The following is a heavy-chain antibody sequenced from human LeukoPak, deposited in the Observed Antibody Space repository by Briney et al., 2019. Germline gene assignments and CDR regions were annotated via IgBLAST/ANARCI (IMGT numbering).Heavy chain of an antibody. D-gene: IGHD3-10*01. J-gene: IGHJ4*02. CDR2: IYHSGST. V-gene: IGHV4-30-2*01. Sequence: SQTLSLTCAVSGGSISSGDYSWNWVRQPPGKGLEWIGYIYHSGSTYYNPSLKSRVTISVDRSKNQFSLKLSSVTAADTAVYYCARDDGSYYFDYWGQGTLVTVSS. CDR1: GGSISSGDYS. CDR3: ARDDGSYYFDY.